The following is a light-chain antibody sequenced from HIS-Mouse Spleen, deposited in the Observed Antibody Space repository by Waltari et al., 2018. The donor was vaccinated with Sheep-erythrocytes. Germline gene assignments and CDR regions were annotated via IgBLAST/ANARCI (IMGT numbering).Light chain of an antibody. J-gene: IGLJ2*01. CDR1: SSDVGGYNY. CDR2: EVS. CDR3: SSYTSSSTPVV. Sequence: QSALTQPASVSGSPGQSITISGTGTSSDVGGYNYGSGYQQHPGKAPKLMIYEVSNRPSGVSNRFSGSKSGNTASLTISGLQAEDEADYYCSSYTSSSTPVVFGGGTKLTVL. V-gene: IGLV2-14*01.